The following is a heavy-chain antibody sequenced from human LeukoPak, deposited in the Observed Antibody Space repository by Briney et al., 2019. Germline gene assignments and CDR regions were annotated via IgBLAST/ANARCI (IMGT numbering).Heavy chain of an antibody. CDR1: GFTFSSYS. D-gene: IGHD2-15*01. V-gene: IGHV3-21*04. CDR3: VKDLGSAITSALALDV. Sequence: GGSLRLSCAASGFTFSSYSMNWVRQAPGKGLEWVSSISSSSSYIYYADSVKGRFTISRDNRKNLLHLQMDSLRPDDSAVYYCVKDLGSAITSALALDVWGQGTTVTVSS. CDR2: ISSSSSYI. J-gene: IGHJ6*02.